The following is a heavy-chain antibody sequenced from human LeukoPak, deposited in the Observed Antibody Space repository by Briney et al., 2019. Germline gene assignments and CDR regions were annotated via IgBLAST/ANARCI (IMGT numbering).Heavy chain of an antibody. CDR1: GFTFSSYW. CDR3: AKVESGIRTLFRGSGSRGHFDY. Sequence: PGGSLRLSCAASGFTFSSYWMSWVRQAPGKGLEWVAHIKQDGSEKNYVDAVKGRFTISRDNSKNTLYLQMNSLRAEDTAVYYCAKVESGIRTLFRGSGSRGHFDYWGQGTLVTVSS. D-gene: IGHD3-10*01. J-gene: IGHJ4*02. V-gene: IGHV3-7*03. CDR2: IKQDGSEK.